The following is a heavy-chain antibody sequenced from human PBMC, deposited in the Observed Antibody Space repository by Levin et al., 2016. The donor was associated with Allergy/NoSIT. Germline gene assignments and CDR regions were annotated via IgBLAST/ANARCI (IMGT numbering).Heavy chain of an antibody. V-gene: IGHV3-7*03. CDR2: IKQDGSEK. J-gene: IGHJ6*02. Sequence: VRQAPGKGLEWVANIKQDGSEKYYVDSVKGRFTISRDNAKNSLYLQMNSLRAEDTAVYYCARMWLDEYYYGMDVWGQGTTVTVSS. CDR3: ARMWLDEYYYGMDV. D-gene: IGHD6-19*01.